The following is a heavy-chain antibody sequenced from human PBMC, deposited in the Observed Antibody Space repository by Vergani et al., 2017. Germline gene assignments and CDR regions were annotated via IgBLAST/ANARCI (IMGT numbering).Heavy chain of an antibody. CDR2: IYPGDSDT. Sequence: EVQLVQSGAEVKKTGESLKFSCKGSGYSFTSYWIGWVRQMPGKGLEWMGIIYPGDSDTRYSPSFQGQVTISADKSISTAYLQWSSLKASDTAMYYCARGPRARYCSSTSCYFEDYWGQGTLVTVSS. J-gene: IGHJ4*02. V-gene: IGHV5-51*01. CDR3: ARGPRARYCSSTSCYFEDY. D-gene: IGHD2-2*01. CDR1: GYSFTSYW.